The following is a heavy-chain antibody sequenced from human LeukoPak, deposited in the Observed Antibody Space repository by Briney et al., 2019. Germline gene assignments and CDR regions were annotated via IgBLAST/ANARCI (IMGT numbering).Heavy chain of an antibody. J-gene: IGHJ6*02. CDR1: GFTFSSYG. V-gene: IGHV3-33*01. Sequence: GGSLRLSCAASGFTFSSYGMHWVRQAPGKGLEWVAVIWYDGSNKYYADSAKGRFTISRDNSKNTLYLQMNSLRAEDTAVYYCARDHYYGSGRLVRYYYGMDVWGQGTTVTVSS. CDR2: IWYDGSNK. CDR3: ARDHYYGSGRLVRYYYGMDV. D-gene: IGHD3-10*01.